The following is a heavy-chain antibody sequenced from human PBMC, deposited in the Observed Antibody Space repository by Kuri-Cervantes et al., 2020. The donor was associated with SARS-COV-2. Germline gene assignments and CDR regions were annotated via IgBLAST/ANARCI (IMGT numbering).Heavy chain of an antibody. Sequence: SETLSLTCTVSGVSVTTFGSYWTWIRQPPGKGLEWIGSIYYSGSTYYNPSLKSRVTISVDTSKNQFSLKLSSVTAADTAVYYCARHSSLVGDLDYWGQGTLVTVSS. J-gene: IGHJ4*02. CDR3: ARHSSLVGDLDY. V-gene: IGHV4-39*01. CDR1: GVSVTTFGSY. CDR2: IYYSGST. D-gene: IGHD3-16*01.